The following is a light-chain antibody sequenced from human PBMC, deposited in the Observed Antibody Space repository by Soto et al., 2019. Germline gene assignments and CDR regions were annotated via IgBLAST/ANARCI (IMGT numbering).Light chain of an antibody. V-gene: IGLV2-23*01. CDR2: EGI. CDR3: CSYVGATTYV. Sequence: QSALTQPASASGSPGQSITISCTGSSNTIGGYNVVSWYQQHPGKAPKVIIYEGIKRPSGVSNRFSGASSGSTASLTISGLQAEDEADYYCCSYVGATTYVFGSGTKVTVL. CDR1: SNTIGGYNV. J-gene: IGLJ1*01.